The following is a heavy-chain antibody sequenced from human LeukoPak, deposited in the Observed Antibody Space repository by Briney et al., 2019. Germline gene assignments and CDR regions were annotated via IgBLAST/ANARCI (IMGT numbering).Heavy chain of an antibody. J-gene: IGHJ6*02. Sequence: SETLSLTCAVYGGSFSGYYWSWIRQPPGKGLDWIGEINHSGSTNYNPSLKSRVTISVDTSKNQFSVKLSSVPAADTAVYYCASTPYCSSTSCYRRYYYGMDVWGQGTTVTVSS. CDR3: ASTPYCSSTSCYRRYYYGMDV. CDR2: INHSGST. CDR1: GGSFSGYY. V-gene: IGHV4-34*01. D-gene: IGHD2-2*01.